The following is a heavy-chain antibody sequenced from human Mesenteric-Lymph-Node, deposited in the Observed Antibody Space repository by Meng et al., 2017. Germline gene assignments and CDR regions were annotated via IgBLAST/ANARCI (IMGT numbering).Heavy chain of an antibody. V-gene: IGHV3-11*04. D-gene: IGHD2-15*01. Sequence: GESLKISCEASGFTFGDYQMSWIRQAPGKGLEWVSCISRSGNTIYYADSVKGRFTVSRDNAKNSLYLQMNSLRVEDTAMYYCARERPYCSGGSCYLDYWGQGTLVTVSS. CDR3: ARERPYCSGGSCYLDY. CDR1: GFTFGDYQ. CDR2: ISRSGNTI. J-gene: IGHJ4*02.